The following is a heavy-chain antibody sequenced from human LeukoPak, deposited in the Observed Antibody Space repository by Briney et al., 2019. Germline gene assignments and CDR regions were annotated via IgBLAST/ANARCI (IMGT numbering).Heavy chain of an antibody. CDR3: ARDFHGNNRYYFDY. Sequence: PSETLSLTCTVSGGSVSGGYYYWSWIRQPPGKGLEWIGYISYSGSTNYNPSLKSRLTISLDTSKNQFSLKLNSVTAADTAVYYCARDFHGNNRYYFDYWGQGTLVAVSS. CDR1: GGSVSGGYYY. CDR2: ISYSGST. D-gene: IGHD1-14*01. V-gene: IGHV4-61*01. J-gene: IGHJ4*02.